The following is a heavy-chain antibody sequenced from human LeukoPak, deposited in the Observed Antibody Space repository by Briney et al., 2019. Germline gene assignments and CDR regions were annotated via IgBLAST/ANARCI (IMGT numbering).Heavy chain of an antibody. V-gene: IGHV3-15*01. CDR1: W. Sequence: WMXXVXQAPXKGLEWVXRIKSKTDDGTTDYAAPVKGRFTISRDDSKNTLYLQMNSLKTDDTAVYYCVTDTKLDYFDYWGQGTPVTVSS. CDR2: IKSKTDDGTT. D-gene: IGHD2-8*01. CDR3: VTDTKLDYFDY. J-gene: IGHJ4*02.